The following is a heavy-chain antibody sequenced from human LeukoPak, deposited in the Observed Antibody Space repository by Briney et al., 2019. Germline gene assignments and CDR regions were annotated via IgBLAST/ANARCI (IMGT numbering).Heavy chain of an antibody. CDR1: GDSVSSNSAA. D-gene: IGHD3-10*01. J-gene: IGHJ4*02. Sequence: SQTLSLTCAISGDSVSSNSAAWNWIRQSPSRGLEWLGRTYYRSKWYNDYAVSVKRRITINPDTSKNQFSLQLNSVTPEDTAVYYCARELDYGSGSYYNVNYYFDYWGQGTLVTVSS. CDR3: ARELDYGSGSYYNVNYYFDY. CDR2: TYYRSKWYN. V-gene: IGHV6-1*01.